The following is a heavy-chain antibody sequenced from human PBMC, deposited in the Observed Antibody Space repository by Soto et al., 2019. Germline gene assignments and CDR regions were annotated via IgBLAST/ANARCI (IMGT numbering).Heavy chain of an antibody. Sequence: QVQLVQSGAEVKKPGASVKVSCKASGYTFTNHDINWVRQTTGQGLEWMGWMNPNSGDTGYAQKFQGRVTMTRDTSIRTDYMELSNLRSDDTAVYYCARVGGNWNDDYLDHGGQGALVTVSS. CDR2: MNPNSGDT. V-gene: IGHV1-8*01. D-gene: IGHD1-1*01. J-gene: IGHJ4*02. CDR3: ARVGGNWNDDYLDH. CDR1: GYTFTNHD.